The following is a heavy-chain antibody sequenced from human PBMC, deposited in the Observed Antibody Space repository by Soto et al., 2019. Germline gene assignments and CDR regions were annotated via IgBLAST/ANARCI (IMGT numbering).Heavy chain of an antibody. CDR2: INPNGGST. Sequence: QVRLVQSGAEVKAPGASVTVSCKAPGDTFTSYYMHWVRQAPGHGLEWMGVINPNGGSTRFAQKFQGRVTMTRDTSRSPVYLELRGLTSEDTAVYYWARVPRGAWYSQSLYWGQGSLVTVSS. V-gene: IGHV1-46*01. J-gene: IGHJ4*02. CDR1: GDTFTSYY. CDR3: ARVPRGAWYSQSLY. D-gene: IGHD6-13*01.